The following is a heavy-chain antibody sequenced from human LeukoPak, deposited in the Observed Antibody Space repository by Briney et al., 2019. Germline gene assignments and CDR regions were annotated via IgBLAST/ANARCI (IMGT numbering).Heavy chain of an antibody. V-gene: IGHV3-30*18. J-gene: IGHJ3*02. CDR3: AKDSRRRSGWYRGGAFDI. D-gene: IGHD6-19*01. CDR2: ISYDGSNK. Sequence: GGSLRLSCAASGFTFSSYGMHWVRQAPGKGLEWVAVISYDGSNKYYADSVKGRFTISRDNSKNTLYLQMNSLRAEDTAVYYCAKDSRRRSGWYRGGAFDIWGQGTMVTVSS. CDR1: GFTFSSYG.